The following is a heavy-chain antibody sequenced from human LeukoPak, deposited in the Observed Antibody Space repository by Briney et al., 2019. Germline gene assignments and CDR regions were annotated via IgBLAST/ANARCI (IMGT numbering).Heavy chain of an antibody. CDR1: GFSFSDSW. J-gene: IGHJ6*02. CDR3: ATYTHWVAGDV. CDR2: IKKDGSVK. V-gene: IGHV3-7*01. D-gene: IGHD7-27*01. Sequence: GGSLRLSCVASGFSFSDSWMSWVRQAPGKGLEWVTDIKKDGSVKEYVDSVKGRFTISRDNAKNSLYLQMDSLRAEDTAVYYCATYTHWVAGDVWGQGTTVSVSS.